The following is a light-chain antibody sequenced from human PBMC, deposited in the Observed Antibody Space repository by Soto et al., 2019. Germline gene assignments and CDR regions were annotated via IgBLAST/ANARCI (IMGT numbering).Light chain of an antibody. CDR3: QQSGSSPRT. Sequence: EIVLTQSPGTLSLSPGERATLSCRASQIVSNVYLAWYQQKPGQAPRLLIYDASNRATGIPDRFSGSGSGTDFTLTISRLEPEDFAVYYCQQSGSSPRTFGQGTKLEIK. J-gene: IGKJ2*01. V-gene: IGKV3-20*01. CDR1: QIVSNVY. CDR2: DAS.